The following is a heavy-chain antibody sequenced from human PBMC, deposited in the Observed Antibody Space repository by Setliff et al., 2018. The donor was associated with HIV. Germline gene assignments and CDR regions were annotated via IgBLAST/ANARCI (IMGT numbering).Heavy chain of an antibody. D-gene: IGHD5-12*01. V-gene: IGHV4-34*12. J-gene: IGHJ4*02. Sequence: PSETLSLTCAAYGGSFSGYYWNWIRQPPGKGLEWIGEIIHSGGTNYNPSLKSRVTISVDTSKNQFSLKLSSVTAADTAVYYCARRSGYAEDYWGQGTLVTVSS. CDR1: GGSFSGYY. CDR3: ARRSGYAEDY. CDR2: IIHSGGT.